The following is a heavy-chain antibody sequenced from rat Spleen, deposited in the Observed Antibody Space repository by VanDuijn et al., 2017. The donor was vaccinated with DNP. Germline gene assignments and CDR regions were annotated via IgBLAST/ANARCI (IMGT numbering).Heavy chain of an antibody. J-gene: IGHJ2*01. CDR2: IINTGGNT. Sequence: EVQLVESGGGLVQPGRSLKLSCAASGFTFNNYWMTWIRQAPGKGLEWIASIINTGGNTYYPDSVKGRFTISRDNAKNSLYLQMNSLRSEDTATYYCTRALGDGDWGQGVMVTVSS. CDR3: TRALGDGD. CDR1: GFTFNNYW. D-gene: IGHD5-1*01. V-gene: IGHV5-31*01.